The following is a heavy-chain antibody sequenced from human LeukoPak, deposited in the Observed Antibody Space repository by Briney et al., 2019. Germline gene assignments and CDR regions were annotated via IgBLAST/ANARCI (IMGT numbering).Heavy chain of an antibody. CDR2: IYPGDSDT. Sequence: GESLKISCKGSGYSFTSYWIGWVRQMPGKGLEWMGIIYPGDSDTRYSPSFQGQVTISADKSISTAYLQWSSLKASDTAMYYCARGGSSWKYYYYGMDVWGQGTTVTVSS. CDR3: ARGGSSWKYYYYGMDV. V-gene: IGHV5-51*01. D-gene: IGHD6-13*01. J-gene: IGHJ6*02. CDR1: GYSFTSYW.